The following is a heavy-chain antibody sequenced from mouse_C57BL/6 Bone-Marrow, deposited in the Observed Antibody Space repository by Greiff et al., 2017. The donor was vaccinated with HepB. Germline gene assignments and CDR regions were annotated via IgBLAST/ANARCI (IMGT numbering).Heavy chain of an antibody. D-gene: IGHD1-1*01. CDR2: ISYSGST. J-gene: IGHJ1*03. Sequence: EVQRVESGPGLAKPSQTLSLTCSVTGYSITSDYWNWIRKFPGNKLEYMGYISYSGSTYYNPSLKSRISITRDTSKNQYYLQLNSVTTEDTATYYCASSYYGSRGDFDVWGTGTTVTVSS. CDR1: GYSITSDY. V-gene: IGHV3-8*01. CDR3: ASSYYGSRGDFDV.